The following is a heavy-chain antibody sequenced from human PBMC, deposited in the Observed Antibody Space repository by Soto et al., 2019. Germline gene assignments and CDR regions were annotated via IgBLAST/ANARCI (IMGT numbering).Heavy chain of an antibody. J-gene: IGHJ5*02. CDR2: IHFSGTI. CDR1: GGSSSDYY. D-gene: IGHD3-22*01. CDR3: AREREFGDYYDSSGYYPWFDP. V-gene: IGHV4-34*01. Sequence: SETLSLTCDVYGGSSSDYYWSWIRQPPGKGLEWIGEIHFSGTINYNPSLMSRVTISIDTSKNQFSLKLSSVTAADTAVYYCAREREFGDYYDSSGYYPWFDPWGQGTQVTVSS.